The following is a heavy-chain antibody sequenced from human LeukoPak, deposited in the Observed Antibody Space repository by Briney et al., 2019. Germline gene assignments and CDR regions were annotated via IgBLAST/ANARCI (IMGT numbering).Heavy chain of an antibody. Sequence: PSETLSLTCTVSGGSISSYYWSWIRQPAGKGLEWVGRLYSSGSTNYNPSLKSRVTMSVDTSKNQFSLRLSSVTAADTAIYYCARHGRDSYGDAFDIWGQGTMVTVSS. D-gene: IGHD3-10*01. V-gene: IGHV4-4*07. CDR2: LYSSGST. J-gene: IGHJ3*02. CDR3: ARHGRDSYGDAFDI. CDR1: GGSISSYY.